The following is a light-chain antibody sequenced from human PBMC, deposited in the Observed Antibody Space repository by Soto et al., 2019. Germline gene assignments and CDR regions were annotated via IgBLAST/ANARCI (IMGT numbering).Light chain of an antibody. J-gene: IGKJ4*01. CDR2: AAS. V-gene: IGKV1-27*01. CDR3: QRYYSAPALT. CDR1: QGISTY. Sequence: DIQMTQSPSSLSASVGDRVTITCRASQGISTYLAWYQQKPGKAPNLLVHAASTLQSGVPSRVSGSGYGTDFTLTISSLQPEDVATYYCQRYYSAPALTFGGGTKVEIK.